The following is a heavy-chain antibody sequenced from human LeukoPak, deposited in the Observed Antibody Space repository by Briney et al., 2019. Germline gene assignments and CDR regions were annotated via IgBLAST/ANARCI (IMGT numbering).Heavy chain of an antibody. Sequence: PWRSLRLSCAASGFTFRSYDMHWVRQAPGKGLEWVAVVWYDESNKYYVDSVKGRFTISRDNSKNTLYLQMNSLRVEDTALYYCAREDSSGAFDIWGQGTMVTVSS. CDR3: AREDSSGAFDI. CDR2: VWYDESNK. CDR1: GFTFRSYD. J-gene: IGHJ3*02. V-gene: IGHV3-33*01. D-gene: IGHD3-22*01.